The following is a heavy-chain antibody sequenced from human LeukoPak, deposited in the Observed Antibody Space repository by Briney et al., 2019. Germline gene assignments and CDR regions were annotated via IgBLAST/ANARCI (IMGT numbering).Heavy chain of an antibody. D-gene: IGHD6-19*01. V-gene: IGHV4-30-2*01. CDR3: ARGGPYSSGWHLNY. Sequence: SETLSLTCAVSGGSISSGGYSWSWIRQPPGTGLEWIGYIYHSGSTYYSPSLKSRVTISVDRSKNQFSLKLSSVTAADTAVYYCARGGPYSSGWHLNYWGQGTLVTVSS. J-gene: IGHJ4*02. CDR2: IYHSGST. CDR1: GGSISSGGYS.